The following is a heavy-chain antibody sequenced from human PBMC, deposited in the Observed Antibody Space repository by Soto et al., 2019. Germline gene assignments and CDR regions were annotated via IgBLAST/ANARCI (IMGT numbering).Heavy chain of an antibody. D-gene: IGHD6-19*01. Sequence: SVNVSWKASGSTFTSYGIIWVRHAPGQGLEWMGGIIPIFGTANYAQKFQGRVTITADESTSTAYMELSSLRSEDTAVYYCARAVAVAGPTVDYWGQGTLVTVSS. J-gene: IGHJ4*02. V-gene: IGHV1-69*13. CDR2: IIPIFGTA. CDR1: GSTFTSYG. CDR3: ARAVAVAGPTVDY.